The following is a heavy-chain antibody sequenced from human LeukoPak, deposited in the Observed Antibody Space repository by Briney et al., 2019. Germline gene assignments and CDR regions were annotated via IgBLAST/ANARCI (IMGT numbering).Heavy chain of an antibody. J-gene: IGHJ5*02. CDR2: IHTSGST. CDR1: GGFSSFYY. D-gene: IGHD1-26*01. V-gene: IGHV4-4*09. CDR3: ARGIDSGPQRGCWFDP. Sequence: SETLSLTCTVSGGFSSFYYRTWIRQPPGKGLEWIGNIHTSGSTDYSPSLKSRVTMSIDTSKNQFSLRLSSVTAADTAVYYCARGIDSGPQRGCWFDPWGQGTLVTVSS.